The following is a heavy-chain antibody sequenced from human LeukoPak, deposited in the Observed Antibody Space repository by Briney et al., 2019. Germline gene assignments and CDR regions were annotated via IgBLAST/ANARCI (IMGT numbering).Heavy chain of an antibody. CDR1: GFTFSDYY. J-gene: IGHJ4*02. V-gene: IGHV3-11*04. CDR2: ISTSAGTI. CDR3: AREIFQRLGNCSGGSSRYFDY. Sequence: KPGGSLRLSCAASGFTFSDYYMTWIRQAPGKGLEWISYISTSAGTIYYADSVKGRFTISRDNSKNTLYLQMNSLRAEDTAVYYCAREIFQRLGNCSGGSSRYFDYWGQGTLVTVSS. D-gene: IGHD2-15*01.